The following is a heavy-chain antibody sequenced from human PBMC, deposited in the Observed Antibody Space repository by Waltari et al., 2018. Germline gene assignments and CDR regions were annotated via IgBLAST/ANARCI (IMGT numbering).Heavy chain of an antibody. CDR3: ARPGPVRGVMWYFDY. V-gene: IGHV3-21*01. J-gene: IGHJ4*02. Sequence: EVQLVESGGGLVKPGGSLRLSCAASGFTFSSYSMNWVRQAPGKGLEWVSSISSSSSYIYYADSVKGRFTISRDNAKNSLYLQMNSLRAEDTAVYYCARPGPVRGVMWYFDYWGQGTLVTVSS. CDR1: GFTFSSYS. D-gene: IGHD3-10*01. CDR2: ISSSSSYI.